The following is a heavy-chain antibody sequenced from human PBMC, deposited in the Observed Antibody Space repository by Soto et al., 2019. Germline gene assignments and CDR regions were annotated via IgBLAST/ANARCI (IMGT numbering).Heavy chain of an antibody. CDR1: GFTFSNYW. CDR3: ARVSAYFWSGTDMDV. D-gene: IGHD3-3*01. V-gene: IGHV3-7*01. J-gene: IGHJ6*03. CDR2: IKEDGSEK. Sequence: QLGGPLRLSCAASGFTFSNYWMSWVRQAPGKGLEWVANIKEDGSEKYYVDSVKGRFTISRDNAKSSLFLQMNSLRAEDTAVYYCARVSAYFWSGTDMDVWGKGTTVTVSS.